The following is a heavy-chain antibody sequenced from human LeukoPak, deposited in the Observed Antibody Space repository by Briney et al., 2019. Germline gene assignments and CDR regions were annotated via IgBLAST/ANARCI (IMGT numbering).Heavy chain of an antibody. J-gene: IGHJ6*02. Sequence: ASVKVSCKASGYTFTSYYMHWVRQAPGQGLEWMGIINPSGGSTSYAQKFQGRVTMTRDTSTSTVYMELSSLRSEDTAVYYCARDCLLLRYFDWLPTYYYYGMDIWGQGTTVTVSS. V-gene: IGHV1-46*01. CDR2: INPSGGST. CDR3: ARDCLLLRYFDWLPTYYYYGMDI. CDR1: GYTFTSYY. D-gene: IGHD3-9*01.